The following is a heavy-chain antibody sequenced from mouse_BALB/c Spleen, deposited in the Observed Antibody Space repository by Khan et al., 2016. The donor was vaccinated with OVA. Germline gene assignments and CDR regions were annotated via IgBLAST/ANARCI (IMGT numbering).Heavy chain of an antibody. CDR1: GCTFSNYA. J-gene: IGHJ2*01. CDR2: ISSGGDT. Sequence: EVELVESGGGLVKPGGSLKLSCAASGCTFSNYAMSWVRQTPEKRLEWVASISSGGDTYYPDSVKGRFTFSRDDARNILYLQMSSLRSEDTAMYYCARGDYYVSNYFDYWGQGTTLTVS. V-gene: IGHV5-6-5*01. D-gene: IGHD1-1*01. CDR3: ARGDYYVSNYFDY.